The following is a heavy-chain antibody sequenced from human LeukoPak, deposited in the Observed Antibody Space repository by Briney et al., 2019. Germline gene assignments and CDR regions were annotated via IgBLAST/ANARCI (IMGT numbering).Heavy chain of an antibody. CDR1: GGSFRDYY. D-gene: IGHD3-3*01. Sequence: SETLSLTCAVYGGSFRDYYWSWIRQPPGKGLEWIGEINHSGSTNYNPSLKSRVTMSVDTSKNQFSLNLSSVTAADTAVYYCARRSGYDFWSGYFPTWGQGTLVTVSS. V-gene: IGHV4-34*01. CDR3: ARRSGYDFWSGYFPT. CDR2: INHSGST. J-gene: IGHJ5*02.